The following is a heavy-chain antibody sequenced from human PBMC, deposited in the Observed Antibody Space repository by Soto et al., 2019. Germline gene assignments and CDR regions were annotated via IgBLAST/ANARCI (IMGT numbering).Heavy chain of an antibody. V-gene: IGHV3-33*01. CDR1: GFSSYG. D-gene: IGHD1-26*01. J-gene: IGHJ1*01. Sequence: QVQLVESGGCVVQPGRSLRLSCVASGFSSYGMHWVRQAPGKGLEWVAVIWYDGSNKYYADSVKGRFTISRDNSKNTLYLQMNSLRAEDTAVCYCARDFRLAPSDVAEYFQHWGQGTLVTVSS. CDR3: ARDFRLAPSDVAEYFQH. CDR2: IWYDGSNK.